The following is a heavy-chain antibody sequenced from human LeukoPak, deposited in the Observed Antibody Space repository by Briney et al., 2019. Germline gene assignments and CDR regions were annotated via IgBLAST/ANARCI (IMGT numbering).Heavy chain of an antibody. CDR1: GGSISSSSYY. CDR2: IYYSGST. D-gene: IGHD6-13*01. V-gene: IGHV4-39*07. Sequence: SETLSLTCTVSGGSISSSSYYWGWIRQPPGKGLEWIGSIYYSGSTYYNPSLKSRVTISVDTSKNQFSLKLSSVTAADTAVYYCARDQQGSNGHHDAFDIWGQGTMVTVSS. J-gene: IGHJ3*02. CDR3: ARDQQGSNGHHDAFDI.